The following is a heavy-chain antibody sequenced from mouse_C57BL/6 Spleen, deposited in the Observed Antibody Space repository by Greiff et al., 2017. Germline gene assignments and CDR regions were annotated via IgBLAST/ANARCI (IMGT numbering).Heavy chain of an antibody. V-gene: IGHV14-1*01. J-gene: IGHJ3*01. CDR2: IDPEDGDT. Sequence: VQLQQSGAELVRPGASVKLSCTASGFNIKDYYMHWVKQRPEQGLEWIGRIDPEDGDTEYAPKFQGKATMTADPSSNTAYLQLSSLTSEDTAVYYCTPSNYFADWGQGTLVTVSA. D-gene: IGHD2-5*01. CDR1: GFNIKDYY. CDR3: TPSNYFAD.